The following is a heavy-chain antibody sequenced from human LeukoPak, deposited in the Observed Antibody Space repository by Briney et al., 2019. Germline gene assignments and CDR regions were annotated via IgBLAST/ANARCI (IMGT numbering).Heavy chain of an antibody. J-gene: IGHJ4*02. V-gene: IGHV4-38-2*02. CDR3: ARMVVSAWYFDY. D-gene: IGHD2-8*01. Sequence: SETLSLTCTVSGYSISSGYYWGWIRQPPGKGLEWIGSIYHSGSTYYNPSLKSRATMSVDTSKNQYSLKLSSVTAADTAVYYCARMVVSAWYFDYWGQGTLVTVSS. CDR2: IYHSGST. CDR1: GYSISSGYY.